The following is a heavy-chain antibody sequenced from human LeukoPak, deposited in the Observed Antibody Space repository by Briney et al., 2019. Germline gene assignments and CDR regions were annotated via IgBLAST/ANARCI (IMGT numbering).Heavy chain of an antibody. J-gene: IGHJ4*02. CDR3: ARDGSYGGNGGYFDY. CDR1: GGSISSGSYY. V-gene: IGHV4-61*02. CDR2: IYTSGST. Sequence: PSETLSLTCTVSGGSISSGSYYWSWIRQPAGKGLEWIGRIYTSGSTNYNPSLKSRVTISVDTSKNQFSLKLSSVTAADTAVYYCARDGSYGGNGGYFDYWGQGTLVTVSS. D-gene: IGHD4-23*01.